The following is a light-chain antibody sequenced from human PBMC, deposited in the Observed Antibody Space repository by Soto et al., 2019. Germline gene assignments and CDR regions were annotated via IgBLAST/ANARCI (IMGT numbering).Light chain of an antibody. CDR2: DAS. J-gene: IGKJ4*01. CDR3: QQFSSYPLT. V-gene: IGKV3-20*01. Sequence: ESVLTQSPGTLSLSPGERATLSCRASQSVSSSYLAWYQQKPGQAPRLLIYDASLRANGVPARFSGSGSGTDFTLTISRLEPEDFAVYYCQQFSSYPLTFGGGTKV. CDR1: QSVSSSY.